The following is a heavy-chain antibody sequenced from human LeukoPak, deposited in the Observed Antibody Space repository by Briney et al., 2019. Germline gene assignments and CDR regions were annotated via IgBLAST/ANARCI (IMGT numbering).Heavy chain of an antibody. Sequence: SETLSLTCTVSGYSISSGYYWGWIRQPPGKGLEWIGSIYHSGSTYYNPSLKSRVTISVDTSKNQFSLKLSSVTAADTALYYCARVGSSYGYSGYFDHWGQGTLVTVSS. D-gene: IGHD5-18*01. CDR3: ARVGSSYGYSGYFDH. V-gene: IGHV4-38-2*02. J-gene: IGHJ4*02. CDR2: IYHSGST. CDR1: GYSISSGYY.